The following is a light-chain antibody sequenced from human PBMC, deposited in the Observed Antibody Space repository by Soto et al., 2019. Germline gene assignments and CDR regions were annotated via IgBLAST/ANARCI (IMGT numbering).Light chain of an antibody. Sequence: IAGTQSPVTLSLSPWARAALSCRASQSVSSYLAWYQQKPGQAPRLLIYDASNRATGIPARFSGGGSGTDFTLTIDNLEPEDFAIYYCQQRSNGPPITVGQGTRLEIK. J-gene: IGKJ5*01. CDR2: DAS. V-gene: IGKV3-11*01. CDR3: QQRSNGPPIT. CDR1: QSVSSY.